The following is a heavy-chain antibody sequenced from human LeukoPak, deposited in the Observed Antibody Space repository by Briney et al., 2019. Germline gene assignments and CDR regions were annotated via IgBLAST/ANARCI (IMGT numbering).Heavy chain of an antibody. CDR3: ARGMTTVTTPQHWFDP. CDR1: GGSISSYY. D-gene: IGHD4-11*01. J-gene: IGHJ5*02. V-gene: IGHV4-59*08. CDR2: IYYSGST. Sequence: SETLSLTCTVSGGSISSYYWSWIRQPPGKGLEWIGYIYYSGSTNYNPSLKSRVTISVDTSKNQFSLKLSSVTAADTAVYYCARGMTTVTTPQHWFDPWGQGTLVTVSS.